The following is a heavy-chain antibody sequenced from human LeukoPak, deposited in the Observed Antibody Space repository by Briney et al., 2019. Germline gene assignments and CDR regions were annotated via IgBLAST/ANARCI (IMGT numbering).Heavy chain of an antibody. D-gene: IGHD5-24*01. Sequence: GASVKVSCXASGGTFSSYAISWVRQAPGQGLEWMGGIIPIFGTANYAQKFQGRVTITTDESTSTAYMELSSLRSEDTAVYYCARVQMAVDAFDIWGQGTMVTVSS. CDR2: IIPIFGTA. CDR1: GGTFSSYA. V-gene: IGHV1-69*05. J-gene: IGHJ3*02. CDR3: ARVQMAVDAFDI.